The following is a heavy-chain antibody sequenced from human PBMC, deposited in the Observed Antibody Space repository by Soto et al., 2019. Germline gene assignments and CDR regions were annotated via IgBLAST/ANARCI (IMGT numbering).Heavy chain of an antibody. CDR1: GYTFTSYY. V-gene: IGHV1-46*01. Sequence: GASVKVSCKASGYTFTSYYMHWVRQAPGQGLEWMGIINPSGGSTSYAQKFQGRVTMTRNTSISTAYMELSSLRSEDTAVYYCARGKWIQLWRYAFDIWGQGTMVTVSS. CDR3: ARGKWIQLWRYAFDI. D-gene: IGHD5-18*01. CDR2: INPSGGST. J-gene: IGHJ3*02.